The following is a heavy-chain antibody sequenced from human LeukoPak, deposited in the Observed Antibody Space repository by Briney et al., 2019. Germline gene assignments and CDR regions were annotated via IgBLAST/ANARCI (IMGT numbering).Heavy chain of an antibody. CDR2: IWYDGSSK. Sequence: GGSLRLSCAASGFTFSSYGMHWVRQAPGKGLEWVAVIWYDGSSKYYADSVKGRFTISRDNSKNTLYLQMNSLRAEDTVVYYCARDTIGMDVWGKGTTVTVSS. CDR3: ARDTIGMDV. D-gene: IGHD5-24*01. CDR1: GFTFSSYG. J-gene: IGHJ6*04. V-gene: IGHV3-33*01.